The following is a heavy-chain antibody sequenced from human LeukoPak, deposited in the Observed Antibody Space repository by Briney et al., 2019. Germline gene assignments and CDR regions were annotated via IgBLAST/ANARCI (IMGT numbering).Heavy chain of an antibody. CDR2: MNPNSGNT. Sequence: ASVKVSCKASGYTFTSYDINWVRQATGQGLEWMGWMNPNSGNTGYAQKFQGRVTMTRHTSISTAYMELSSLRSEDTAVYYCARGRRYCSGGGCYSFVWFDPWGQGTLVTVSS. V-gene: IGHV1-8*01. CDR1: GYTFTSYD. J-gene: IGHJ5*02. D-gene: IGHD2-15*01. CDR3: ARGRRYCSGGGCYSFVWFDP.